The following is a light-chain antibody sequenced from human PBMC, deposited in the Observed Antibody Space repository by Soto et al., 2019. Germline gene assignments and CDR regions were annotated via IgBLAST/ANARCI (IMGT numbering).Light chain of an antibody. CDR1: SSDVDGYNY. V-gene: IGLV2-14*01. Sequence: QSALTQPASVSGSPGQSITISCTGTSSDVDGYNYVSWYQQHPGKAPKLMIYDVINRPSGVSNRFSGSKSGNTASLTIFGLQAEDEADYYCSSYTSSSTLDVVFGGGTKLTVL. J-gene: IGLJ2*01. CDR3: SSYTSSSTLDVV. CDR2: DVI.